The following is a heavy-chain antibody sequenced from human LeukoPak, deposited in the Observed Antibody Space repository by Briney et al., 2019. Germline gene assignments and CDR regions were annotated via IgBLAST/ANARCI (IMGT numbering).Heavy chain of an antibody. D-gene: IGHD5-18*01. V-gene: IGHV3-7*03. CDR3: AKDTEYSYGNFDY. CDR2: IKQDGSEQ. CDR1: GFTFSSYW. Sequence: GGSLTLSRAASGFTFSSYWMSWVRQAPGKGLEWVANIKQDGSEQYYVDSVKGRFTISRDNAKNSLYLQMNSLRAEDTALYYCAKDTEYSYGNFDYWGQRTLVTVSS. J-gene: IGHJ4*02.